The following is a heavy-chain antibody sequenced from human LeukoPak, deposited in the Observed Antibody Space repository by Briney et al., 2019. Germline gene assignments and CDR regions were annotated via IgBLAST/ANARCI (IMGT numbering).Heavy chain of an antibody. Sequence: PGGSLRLSCAASGFTFSSYAMHWVRQAPGKGLEWVAVIWYDGSNKYYADSVKGRFTISRDNSKNALYLQMNSLRAEDTAVYYCARDSLRNFDYWGQGTLVTVSS. D-gene: IGHD3-3*01. CDR3: ARDSLRNFDY. V-gene: IGHV3-33*08. CDR1: GFTFSSYA. J-gene: IGHJ4*02. CDR2: IWYDGSNK.